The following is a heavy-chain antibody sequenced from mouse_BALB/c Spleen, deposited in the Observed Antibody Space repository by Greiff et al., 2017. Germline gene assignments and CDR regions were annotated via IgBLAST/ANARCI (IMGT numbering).Heavy chain of an antibody. CDR1: GYTFTSYW. D-gene: IGHD2-3*01. V-gene: IGHV1-5*01. Sequence: VQLQQSGTVLARPGASVKMSCKASGYTFTSYWMHWVKQRPGQGLEWIGAIYPGNSDTSYNQKFKGKAKLTAVTSTSTAYMELSSLTNEDSAVYYCTRFSYDGYPTFDYWGQGTTLTVSS. CDR3: TRFSYDGYPTFDY. J-gene: IGHJ2*01. CDR2: IYPGNSDT.